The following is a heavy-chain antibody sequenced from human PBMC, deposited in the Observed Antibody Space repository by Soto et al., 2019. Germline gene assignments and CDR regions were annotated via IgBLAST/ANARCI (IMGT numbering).Heavy chain of an antibody. CDR2: IFSNDDN. V-gene: IGHV2-26*01. Sequence: SGPTLVNPTETLTLTCNVSGFSLSNARMGVSWIRQPPGKALEWLAHIFSNDDNSYTTSLKSRPTISKYTSNSQVVLTLTQIEHVDTATYYCARVHHLTAMGQIYYYYGMDVWGQGTTVTVSS. CDR3: ARVHHLTAMGQIYYYYGMDV. J-gene: IGHJ6*02. CDR1: GFSLSNARMG. D-gene: IGHD5-18*01.